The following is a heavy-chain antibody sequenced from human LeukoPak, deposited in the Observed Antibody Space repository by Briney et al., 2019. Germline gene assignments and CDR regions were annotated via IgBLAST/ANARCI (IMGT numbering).Heavy chain of an antibody. Sequence: SETLSLTCTVSGGSIRSSSYYWGWIRQPPGKGLEWIGSINYSGSTYYNPSLKSRVTISVDTSKNQFSLKLSSVTAADTAVYYCAREGVRMVRGVIITGPFDYWGQGTLVTVSS. CDR3: AREGVRMVRGVIITGPFDY. CDR1: GGSIRSSSYY. D-gene: IGHD3-10*01. J-gene: IGHJ4*02. CDR2: INYSGST. V-gene: IGHV4-39*07.